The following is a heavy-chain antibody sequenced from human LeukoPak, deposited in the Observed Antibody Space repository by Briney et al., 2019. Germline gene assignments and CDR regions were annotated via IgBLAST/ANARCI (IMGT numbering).Heavy chain of an antibody. J-gene: IGHJ4*02. CDR2: IYYSGST. Sequence: SGTLSLTCTVSGGSISSYYWSWIRQPPGKGLEWIGYIYYSGSTNYNPSLKSRVTISVDTSKNQFSLKLSSVTAADTAVYYCARFAGLGAKGSLAIFDYWGQGTLVTVSS. CDR1: GGSISSYY. CDR3: ARFAGLGAKGSLAIFDY. V-gene: IGHV4-59*01. D-gene: IGHD3-10*01.